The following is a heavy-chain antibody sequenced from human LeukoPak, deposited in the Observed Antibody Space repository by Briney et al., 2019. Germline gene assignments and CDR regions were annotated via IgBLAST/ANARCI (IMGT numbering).Heavy chain of an antibody. CDR1: GFTFTSYG. J-gene: IGHJ4*02. V-gene: IGHV3-21*01. CDR3: ARVSRLAYSSSWYLDF. D-gene: IGHD6-13*01. Sequence: GGSLRLSCAASGFTFTSYGMNWVRQAPGKGLEWVSSIGSGSRYIYYADSLKGRFTVSRDNAKNSLYLQMNSLRVEDTAVYYCARVSRLAYSSSWYLDFWGQGTLVTVSS. CDR2: IGSGSRYI.